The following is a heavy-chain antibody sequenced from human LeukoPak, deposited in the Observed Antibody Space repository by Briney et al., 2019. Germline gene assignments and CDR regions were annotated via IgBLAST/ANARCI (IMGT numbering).Heavy chain of an antibody. J-gene: IGHJ2*01. CDR1: GYTFTSYA. CDR3: ARHPGKVTNDWYFDL. Sequence: ASVKVSCKASGYTFTSYALHWVRQAPGQSLEWMGWSSAGNGNTKYSQEFQGRVTMTRDTSITTAYMELSRLSSDDTAVYYCARHPGKVTNDWYFDLWGRGTLVTVSS. V-gene: IGHV1-3*02. D-gene: IGHD4-23*01. CDR2: SSAGNGNT.